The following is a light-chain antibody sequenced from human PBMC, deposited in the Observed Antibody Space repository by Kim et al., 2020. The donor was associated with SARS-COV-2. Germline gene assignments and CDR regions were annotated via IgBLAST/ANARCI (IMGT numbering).Light chain of an antibody. Sequence: AAVGDRVTITCRASQGISSWLAAYHQKPGKAPKLLIYAASSLQSGVPSRFSGSGSGTDFTLTIRSMQPEDFATYYCLQANSFPLTFGGGTKVDIK. J-gene: IGKJ4*02. CDR1: QGISSW. CDR3: LQANSFPLT. CDR2: AAS. V-gene: IGKV1-12*01.